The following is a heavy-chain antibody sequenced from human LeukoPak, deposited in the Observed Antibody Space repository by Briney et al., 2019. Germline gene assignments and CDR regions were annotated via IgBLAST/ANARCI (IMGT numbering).Heavy chain of an antibody. D-gene: IGHD2-2*01. CDR1: GFTFTDYS. V-gene: IGHV3-23*01. Sequence: PGRCLRLSCAASGFTFTDYSMSWVSQAPGKGLGWVSGLGRRGENRYYATSVRGRFSTSRDNSKDTMYLQMNSLRAEDTAIYYCVKDRPCETCMPMDAWGQGTPVTVSS. J-gene: IGHJ6*02. CDR2: LGRRGENR. CDR3: VKDRPCETCMPMDA.